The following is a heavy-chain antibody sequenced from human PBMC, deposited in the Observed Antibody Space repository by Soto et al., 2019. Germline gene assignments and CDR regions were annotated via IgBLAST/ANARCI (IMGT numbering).Heavy chain of an antibody. CDR3: ARVSDSSGYYYNYDFGY. D-gene: IGHD3-22*01. CDR1: GFTFSSYA. J-gene: IGHJ4*02. CDR2: ISGSGGST. Sequence: GGSLRLSCAASGFTFSSYAMSWVRQAPGKGLEWVSAISGSGGSTCYADSVKGRFTISRDNSKNTLYLQMNSLRAEDTAVYYCARVSDSSGYYYNYDFGYWGQGTLVTVSS. V-gene: IGHV3-23*01.